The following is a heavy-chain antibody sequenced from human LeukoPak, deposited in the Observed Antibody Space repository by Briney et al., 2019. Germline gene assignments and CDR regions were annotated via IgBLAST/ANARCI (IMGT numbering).Heavy chain of an antibody. J-gene: IGHJ5*02. Sequence: SVKVSCKASGGTFSSYAISWVRQAPGQGLEWMGGIIPIFGTANYAQKFQGRVTITADESTSTAYMELSSLRSEDTAVYYCARALEHNWNSENWFDPWGQGTLVTVPS. D-gene: IGHD1-7*01. CDR3: ARALEHNWNSENWFDP. V-gene: IGHV1-69*13. CDR1: GGTFSSYA. CDR2: IIPIFGTA.